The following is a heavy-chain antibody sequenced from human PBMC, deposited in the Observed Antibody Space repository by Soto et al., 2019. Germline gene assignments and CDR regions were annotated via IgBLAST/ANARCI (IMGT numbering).Heavy chain of an antibody. J-gene: IGHJ6*02. CDR1: GGTFSSYA. Sequence: SVKVSCKASGGTFSSYAISWVRQAPGQGLEWMGGIIPIFGAANYAQKFQGRVTITADESTSTAYMELSSLRSEDTAVYYCARGDRELLHTYYYYGMDVWGQGTKVTVSS. CDR2: IIPIFGAA. V-gene: IGHV1-69*13. D-gene: IGHD3-10*01. CDR3: ARGDRELLHTYYYYGMDV.